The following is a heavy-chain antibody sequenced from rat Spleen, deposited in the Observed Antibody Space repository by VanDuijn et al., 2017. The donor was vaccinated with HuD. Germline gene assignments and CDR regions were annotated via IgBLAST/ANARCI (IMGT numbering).Heavy chain of an antibody. V-gene: IGHV5-20*01. Sequence: EVPLVESGGGLVQPGRSLKLSCAASGFTFIDHYIAWVRHAPTKGLAWLASISYVGGSTYYRDSVKGRFTISRDNAKSSLYLQMNSLRYEDTATYYCTSLRDVMDAWGQGAALTVSS. CDR1: GFTFIDHY. J-gene: IGHJ4*01. CDR2: ISYVGGST. CDR3: TSLRDVMDA.